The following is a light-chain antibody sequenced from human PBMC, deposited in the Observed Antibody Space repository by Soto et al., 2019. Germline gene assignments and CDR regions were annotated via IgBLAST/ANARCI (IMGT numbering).Light chain of an antibody. CDR3: QQYYNLPRT. J-gene: IGKJ5*01. Sequence: EIVMTKSPAALSVSPGEIATLSGRASQSVSSNLAWYQQKPGQAPRLLFYGASTGATGLPARFSGSGSGTEFTLTINSLQAEDCAVYYCQQYYNLPRTFGQGTRLEI. V-gene: IGKV3-15*01. CDR1: QSVSSN. CDR2: GAS.